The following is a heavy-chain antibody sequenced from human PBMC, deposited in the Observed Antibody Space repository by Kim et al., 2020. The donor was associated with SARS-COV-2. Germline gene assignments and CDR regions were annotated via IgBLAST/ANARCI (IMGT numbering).Heavy chain of an antibody. CDR3: ARKSAPISDCSGGSCSLGWFDP. J-gene: IGHJ5*02. CDR2: INHSGST. Sequence: SETLSLTCAVYGGSFSGYYWSWIRQPPGKGLEWIGEINHSGSTNYNPSLKSRVTISVDTSKNQFSLKLSSVTAADTAVYYCARKSAPISDCSGGSCSLGWFDPWGQGTLVTVSS. V-gene: IGHV4-34*01. D-gene: IGHD2-15*01. CDR1: GGSFSGYY.